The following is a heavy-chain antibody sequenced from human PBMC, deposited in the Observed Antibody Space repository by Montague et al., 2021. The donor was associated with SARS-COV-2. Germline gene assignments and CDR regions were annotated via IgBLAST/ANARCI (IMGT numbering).Heavy chain of an antibody. V-gene: IGHV3-23*01. CDR2: ISGSGDST. J-gene: IGHJ4*02. D-gene: IGHD6-13*01. CDR3: AKNFYVTAAGGSYFDY. Sequence: SLRLSCAASGFTFSSYAMSWVRQAPGKGLEWVSVISGSGDSTYYADSVKGRFTISRDNSKSTLYLQMNSLRAEDTAVYYCAKNFYVTAAGGSYFDYWGQGTLVTVSS. CDR1: GFTFSSYA.